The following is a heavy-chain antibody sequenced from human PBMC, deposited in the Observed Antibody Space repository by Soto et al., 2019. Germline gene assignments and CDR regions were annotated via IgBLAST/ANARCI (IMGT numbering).Heavy chain of an antibody. J-gene: IGHJ5*02. CDR1: GGSISSGGYY. CDR2: IYYSGST. CDR3: ARAWTRDWFDP. D-gene: IGHD5-12*01. Sequence: QVQLQESGPGLVKPSQTLSLTCTVSGGSISSGGYYWSWIRQYPGKGLEWIGCIYYSGSTYYNPSLKSRVTISVDTSKTQFSLKLSSVTAAATAVYYCARAWTRDWFDPWGQGTLVTVSS. V-gene: IGHV4-31*03.